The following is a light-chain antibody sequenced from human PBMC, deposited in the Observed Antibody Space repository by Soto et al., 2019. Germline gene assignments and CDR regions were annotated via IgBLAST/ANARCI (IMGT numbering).Light chain of an antibody. CDR3: QQYNSYSSWT. J-gene: IGKJ1*01. CDR2: DAS. CDR1: QSLNSL. V-gene: IGKV1-5*01. Sequence: IXMXXSXXTXSXSVGDRVTITCRASQSLNSLLAWYQQKPGRAPKLLIYDASTLESGVPSRFSGSGSGTEFTLTISSLQTDDFATYYCQQYNSYSSWTFGQGTKVDIK.